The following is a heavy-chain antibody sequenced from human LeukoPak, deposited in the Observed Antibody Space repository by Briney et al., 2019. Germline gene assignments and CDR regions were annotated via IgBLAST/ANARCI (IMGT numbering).Heavy chain of an antibody. CDR3: ARLYLGG. V-gene: IGHV3-53*01. CDR1: GLTVSSNY. J-gene: IGHJ4*02. D-gene: IGHD3-16*01. CDR2: IYSGGTT. Sequence: GGSLRLSCAASGLTVSSNYMSWIRQAPGKGLEWVSVIYSGGTTYYADSVKGRFTISRDDSKNTLYLQMNSLRAEDTAVYYCARLYLGGWGQGTLVTVSS.